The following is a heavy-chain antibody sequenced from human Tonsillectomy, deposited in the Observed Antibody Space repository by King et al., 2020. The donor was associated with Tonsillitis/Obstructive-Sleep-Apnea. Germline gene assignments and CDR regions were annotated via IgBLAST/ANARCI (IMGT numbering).Heavy chain of an antibody. CDR2: VNHSEGS. CDR3: ARVVKDIMGEPVAHFDH. CDR1: GGSFSSNS. J-gene: IGHJ4*02. D-gene: IGHD3-16*01. V-gene: IGHV4-34*01. Sequence: VQLQQWGAGLLKPSETLSLTCAVYGGSFSSNSWSWIRQPPGKGLEWIGEVNHSEGSNCNPSLKGRVTISVDTSNSQFSLRLSSVTAADSAVYYCARVVKDIMGEPVAHFDHWGQGTLVTVSS.